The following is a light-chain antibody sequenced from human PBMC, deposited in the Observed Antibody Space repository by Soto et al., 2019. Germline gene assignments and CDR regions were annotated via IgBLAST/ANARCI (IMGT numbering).Light chain of an antibody. J-gene: IGKJ4*01. CDR3: QQLNSFPLT. Sequence: DIQLTQSPSFLSASVGDRVTITCRASQGINSYLAWYQHKPGKAPKPVIYAASTLQSGVPSRFSGSGSGTEFTLTISSLQPEDFATYFCQQLNSFPLTFGGGTKVEIK. CDR1: QGINSY. CDR2: AAS. V-gene: IGKV1-9*01.